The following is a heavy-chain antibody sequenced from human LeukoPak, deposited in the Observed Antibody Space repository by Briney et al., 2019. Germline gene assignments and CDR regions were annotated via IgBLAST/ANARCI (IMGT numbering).Heavy chain of an antibody. CDR2: ISATNHLI. CDR3: APVQSYYYYYGMDV. CDR1: GFPFNTYS. V-gene: IGHV3-48*01. D-gene: IGHD4-11*01. Sequence: GGSLRLSCAASGFPFNTYSMNWVRQAPGKGLEWLSYISATNHLIYYADSVKGRFTISRDNSKNTLYLQMNSLRAEDTAVYYCAPVQSYYYYYGMDVWGQGTTVTVSS. J-gene: IGHJ6*02.